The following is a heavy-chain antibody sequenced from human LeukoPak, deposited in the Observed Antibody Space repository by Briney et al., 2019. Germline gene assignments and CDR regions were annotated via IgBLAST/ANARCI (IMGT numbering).Heavy chain of an antibody. CDR1: GFTFYDYA. D-gene: IGHD2-15*01. J-gene: IGHJ4*02. CDR3: AKESGGDYGDY. CDR2: ISWNSGSI. V-gene: IGHV3-9*01. Sequence: GGSLRLSCAASGFTFYDYAMHWVRHAPGKGLEWVSGISWNSGSIGYADSVKGRFTISRDNAKNSLYLQMNSLRAEDTALYYCAKESGGDYGDYWGQGTLVTVSS.